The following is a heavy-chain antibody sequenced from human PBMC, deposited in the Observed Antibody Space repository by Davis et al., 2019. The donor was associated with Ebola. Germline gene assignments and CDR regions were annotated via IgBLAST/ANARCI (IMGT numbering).Heavy chain of an antibody. CDR3: AKDPAGHAAGDDF. Sequence: HTGGSLRLSCAASGFTFSSYWMHWVRQAPGKGLVWVSRINSDGISTSYADSVKGRFTVSRDNSKNTLYLHMNNLRLDDMALYYCAKDPAGHAAGDDFWGQGTLVIVSS. D-gene: IGHD5-18*01. V-gene: IGHV3-74*01. CDR2: INSDGIST. CDR1: GFTFSSYW. J-gene: IGHJ4*02.